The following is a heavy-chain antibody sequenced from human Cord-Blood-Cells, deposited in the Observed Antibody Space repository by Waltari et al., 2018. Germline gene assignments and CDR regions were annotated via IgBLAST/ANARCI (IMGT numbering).Heavy chain of an antibody. D-gene: IGHD3-10*01. CDR1: GFTFSNAW. V-gene: IGHV3-15*01. J-gene: IGHJ4*02. Sequence: EVQLVESGGGLVKPGGSLRLSCAASGFTFSNAWMSWVRQAPGKGPEWVGRIKSKTDGGTTDYAAPVKGRFTISRDDSKNTLYLQMNSLKTEDTAVYYCTTHRKITMVRGVIIDLDYWGQGTLVTVSS. CDR2: IKSKTDGGTT. CDR3: TTHRKITMVRGVIIDLDY.